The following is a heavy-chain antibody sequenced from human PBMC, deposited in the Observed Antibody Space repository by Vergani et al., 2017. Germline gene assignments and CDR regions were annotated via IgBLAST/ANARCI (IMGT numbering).Heavy chain of an antibody. CDR2: ISYDGSNK. D-gene: IGHD4-23*01. J-gene: IGHJ5*02. CDR3: AKDLPSGTYGGDWLAP. CDR1: GFSFSSYG. Sequence: QVQLVESGGGVVQPGKSLRLSCAASGFSFSSYGMHWVRQAPGKGLEWVAVISYDGSNKYYADSVKGRFTISRGTSKNTLYLQMNSLRAEDTAVYYCAKDLPSGTYGGDWLAPWGQGTLVTVSS. V-gene: IGHV3-30*18.